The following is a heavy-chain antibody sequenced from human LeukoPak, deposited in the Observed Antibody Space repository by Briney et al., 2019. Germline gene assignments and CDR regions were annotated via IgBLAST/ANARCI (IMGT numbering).Heavy chain of an antibody. CDR1: GYTFNTYA. Sequence: ASVQVSCKASGYTFNTYAIHWVRQAPGQRPEWMGWINAGNGNTKSSQKFQGRATLTRDKSASTAYMELSSLTSEDTAVHYCARAQGGYDFAAFDIWGQGTVVIVSS. CDR2: INAGNGNT. J-gene: IGHJ3*02. D-gene: IGHD5-12*01. CDR3: ARAQGGYDFAAFDI. V-gene: IGHV1-3*01.